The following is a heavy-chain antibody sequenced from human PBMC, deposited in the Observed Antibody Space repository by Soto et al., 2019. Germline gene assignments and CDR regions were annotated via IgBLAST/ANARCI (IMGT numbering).Heavy chain of an antibody. CDR2: IIPIFGTA. V-gene: IGHV1-69*13. CDR3: ARDGIGTTGYYYYYYGMDV. J-gene: IGHJ6*02. Sequence: SVKVSCKASGGTFSSYAISWVRHAPGQGLEWMGGIIPIFGTANYAQKFQGRVTITADESTSTAYMELSSLRSEDTAVYYCARDGIGTTGYYYYYYGMDVWGQGTTVTVSS. CDR1: GGTFSSYA. D-gene: IGHD1-7*01.